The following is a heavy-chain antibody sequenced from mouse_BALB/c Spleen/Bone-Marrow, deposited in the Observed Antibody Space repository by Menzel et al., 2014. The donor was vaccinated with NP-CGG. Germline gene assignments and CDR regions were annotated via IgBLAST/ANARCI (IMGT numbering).Heavy chain of an antibody. Sequence: EVKLLESGGGLVKPGGSLKLSCAASGFTFSSYTMSWVRQTPEKRLEWVATITSGGGYTYYPDSVKGRFTISRDNAKSTLYLQMSSLKSEDTAMYYCTRDLYDGYSYYAMDYRGQGTSVTVSS. CDR1: GFTFSSYT. CDR2: ITSGGGYT. V-gene: IGHV5-6-4*01. D-gene: IGHD2-3*01. J-gene: IGHJ4*01. CDR3: TRDLYDGYSYYAMDY.